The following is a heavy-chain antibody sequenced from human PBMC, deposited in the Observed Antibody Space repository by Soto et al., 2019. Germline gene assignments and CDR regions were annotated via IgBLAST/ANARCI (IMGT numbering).Heavy chain of an antibody. J-gene: IGHJ6*02. CDR3: ARMKLPYGMDV. Sequence: PGVFMKNSCKGFGYSFTSYWISWVRQMPGKGLEWMGRIDPSDSYTNYSPSFQGHVTISADKSISTAYLQWSSLKASDTAMYYCARMKLPYGMDVWGQGTTVTVSS. CDR2: IDPSDSYT. CDR1: GYSFTSYW. V-gene: IGHV5-10-1*01. D-gene: IGHD1-26*01.